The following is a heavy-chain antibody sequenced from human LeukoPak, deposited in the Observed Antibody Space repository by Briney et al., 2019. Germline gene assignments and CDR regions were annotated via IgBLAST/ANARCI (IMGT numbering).Heavy chain of an antibody. V-gene: IGHV4-4*07. CDR1: GGSISSYY. D-gene: IGHD2-15*01. Sequence: SEILSLTCTVSGGSISSYYWSWIRQPAGKGLEWVGRIYINGSTNYNPSLKSRVTMSVDTSKNQFSLILRSVTAADTAVYYCAREDIVVVAKYFNYGMDVWGQGTTVTVSS. CDR3: AREDIVVVAKYFNYGMDV. J-gene: IGHJ6*02. CDR2: IYINGST.